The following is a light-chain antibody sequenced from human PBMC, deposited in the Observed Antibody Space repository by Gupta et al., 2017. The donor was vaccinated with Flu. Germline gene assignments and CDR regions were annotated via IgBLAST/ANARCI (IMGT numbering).Light chain of an antibody. Sequence: DIQTTLSPSSLSASVGDRVTSTCRARHRIKKHLNWYQQKTGKAPKLLIYAASRLHRGVPSRFRGSGSGTDFTLTISRLQPEDFATYHSQQSDSSPNTFGRGTKVEI. V-gene: IGKV1-39*01. CDR2: AAS. J-gene: IGKJ4*01. CDR3: QQSDSSPNT. CDR1: HRIKKH.